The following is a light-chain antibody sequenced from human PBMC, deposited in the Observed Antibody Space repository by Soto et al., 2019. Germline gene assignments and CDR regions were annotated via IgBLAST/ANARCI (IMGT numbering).Light chain of an antibody. CDR1: QRVASD. CDR2: DAS. CDR3: QQYNNWPL. Sequence: VLTQSPGTLSLSPGEGATLSCRASQRVASDLAWYLQKPGQPPRLLIYDASIRATGIPARFSGSGSGTEFTLTISSLQSEDFAVYYCQQYNNWPLFGPGTKVDIK. J-gene: IGKJ3*01. V-gene: IGKV3-15*01.